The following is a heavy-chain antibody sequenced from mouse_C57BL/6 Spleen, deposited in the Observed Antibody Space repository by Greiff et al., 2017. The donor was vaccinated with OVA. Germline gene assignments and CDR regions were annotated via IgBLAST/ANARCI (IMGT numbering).Heavy chain of an antibody. CDR1: GFTFSSYA. J-gene: IGHJ3*01. D-gene: IGHD1-1*01. CDR3: ARDDYYGSSYYFAY. Sequence: EVNLVESGGGLVKPGGSLKLSCAASGFTFSSYAMSWVRQTPEKRLEWVATISDGGSYTYYPDNVKGRFTISRDNAKNNLYLQMSHLKSEDTAMYYCARDDYYGSSYYFAYWGQGTLVTVSA. CDR2: ISDGGSYT. V-gene: IGHV5-4*01.